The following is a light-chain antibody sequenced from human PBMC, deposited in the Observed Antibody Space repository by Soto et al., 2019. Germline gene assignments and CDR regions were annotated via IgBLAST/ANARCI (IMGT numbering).Light chain of an antibody. Sequence: EIVLTQSPGSLSLSPGERATLSSRASQSVSSSYLAWYQQKPGQAPRLLIYGASSRATGIPDRFSGSGSGTDFTLTISRLEPEDFAVYYCQQYGSSPRVTFGGGTKVEIK. CDR1: QSVSSSY. CDR3: QQYGSSPRVT. CDR2: GAS. J-gene: IGKJ4*01. V-gene: IGKV3-20*01.